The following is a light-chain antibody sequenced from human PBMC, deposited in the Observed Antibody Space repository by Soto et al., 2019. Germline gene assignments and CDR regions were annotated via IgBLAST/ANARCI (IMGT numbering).Light chain of an antibody. CDR2: GAS. J-gene: IGKJ2*01. CDR3: QQFGSSPTT. CDR1: QSVISTY. V-gene: IGKV3-20*01. Sequence: IVLTQSPATLSLSPGERATLSCRASQSVISTYLAWYQQQPGQAPRLLLYGASNRDTGIPDRFSGSGCGADFTLSITSLEPEDCAVYFCQQFGSSPTTFGQGTKLDIK.